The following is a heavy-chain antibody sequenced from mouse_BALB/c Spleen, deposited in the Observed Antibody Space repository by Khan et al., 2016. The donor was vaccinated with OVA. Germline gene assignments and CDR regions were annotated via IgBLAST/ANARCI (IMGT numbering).Heavy chain of an antibody. CDR1: GYTFTDYI. J-gene: IGHJ3*01. CDR3: ARGGYSVFAY. D-gene: IGHD1-1*01. Sequence: QVQLKESVPELVNPGASLKVSCKASGYTFTDYIIGWVKQSTRQGLEWIGDIFPGSGTPYYNEKFKDKATLTADKSSNTAYMQLSSLTSEDSAVYFSARGGYSVFAYWGQGTLVTVSA. CDR2: IFPGSGTP. V-gene: IGHV1-77*01.